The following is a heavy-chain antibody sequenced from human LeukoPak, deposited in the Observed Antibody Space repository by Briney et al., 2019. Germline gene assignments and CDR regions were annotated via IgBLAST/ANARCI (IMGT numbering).Heavy chain of an antibody. CDR2: IKQDGSEQ. CDR1: GFTFSTYW. J-gene: IGHJ4*02. Sequence: PGGSLRLSCAASGFTFSTYWMSWVRQAPGKGLEWVANIKQDGSEQYYVDSVKGRFTISRDNAKNSLYLQMSSLKIEDTAVYYCTPEGLRGAISSDFGDWGQGTLVTVSS. V-gene: IGHV3-7*03. CDR3: TPEGLRGAISSDFGD. D-gene: IGHD3-10*01.